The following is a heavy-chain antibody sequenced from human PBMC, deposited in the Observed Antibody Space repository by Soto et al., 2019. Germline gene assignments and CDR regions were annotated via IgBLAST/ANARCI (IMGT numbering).Heavy chain of an antibody. J-gene: IGHJ4*02. CDR3: ARSAVSPFGGLIGPFDY. D-gene: IGHD3-16*02. CDR2: INAGNGNT. CDR1: GYTFTGYA. Sequence: QVQLVQSGAEEKKPGASVKVSSKASGYTFTGYAMHWVRQAPGQRLEWMGWINAGNGNTKYSQKFQGRVTITRDTSASTAYMELSSLRSEDTAVYYCARSAVSPFGGLIGPFDYWGQGNLVTVSS. V-gene: IGHV1-3*05.